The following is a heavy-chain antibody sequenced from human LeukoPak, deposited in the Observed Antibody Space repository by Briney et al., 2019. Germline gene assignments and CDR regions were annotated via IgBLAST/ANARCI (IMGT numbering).Heavy chain of an antibody. J-gene: IGHJ4*02. CDR2: ISDDGRNT. CDR3: AKRVPYSSSSVYFDK. CDR1: GFTFGSFG. V-gene: IGHV3-23*01. Sequence: GGSLRLSCIASGFTFGSFGMNWVRQAPAKGLEWVSAISDDGRNTYYADSVKGRLTISRDNSKNTLYLQVNSLRTDDTAVYYCAKRVPYSSSSVYFDKWGQGTPVTVSS. D-gene: IGHD6-6*01.